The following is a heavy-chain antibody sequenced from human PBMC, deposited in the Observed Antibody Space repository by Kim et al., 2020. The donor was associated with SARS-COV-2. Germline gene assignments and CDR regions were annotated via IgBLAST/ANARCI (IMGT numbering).Heavy chain of an antibody. V-gene: IGHV5-51*01. D-gene: IGHD2-2*01. CDR3: ARKYCRTTTCRGDLDY. Sequence: GESLKISCRGSGYTFTNYWIAWVRQTSGKGLEWMGIINPSDSDTRYSPSFQGQVTISADKSITTAYLQWSSLKASDTAMYYCARKYCRTTTCRGDLDYWGQGTLVTVSS. CDR2: INPSDSDT. J-gene: IGHJ4*02. CDR1: GYTFTNYW.